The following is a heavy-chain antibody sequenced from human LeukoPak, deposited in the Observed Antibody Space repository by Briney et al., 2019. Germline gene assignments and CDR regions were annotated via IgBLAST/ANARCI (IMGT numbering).Heavy chain of an antibody. CDR2: ISAYNGST. V-gene: IGHV1-18*01. CDR3: ARGPRLRSVWGSYRHKTRTYYFDY. Sequence: ASVKVSCKASGYTFTSYGISWVRQAPGQGLEWMGWISAYNGSTSYAQKFQGRVTMTRDTSTSTVYMELSSLRSEDTAVYYCARGPRLRSVWGSYRHKTRTYYFDYWGQGTLVTVSS. D-gene: IGHD3-16*02. CDR1: GYTFTSYG. J-gene: IGHJ4*02.